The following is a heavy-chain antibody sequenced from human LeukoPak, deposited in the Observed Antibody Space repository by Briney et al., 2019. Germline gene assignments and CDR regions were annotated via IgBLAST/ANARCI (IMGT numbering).Heavy chain of an antibody. Sequence: SETLSLTCAVYGGSFSGYYWSWIRQPPGKGLEWVGEINHSGSTNYNPSLKSRVTISVDTSKNQFSLKLSSVTAADTAVYYCARGSGSYPFDYWGQGTLVTVSS. CDR1: GGSFSGYY. D-gene: IGHD3-10*01. CDR2: INHSGST. V-gene: IGHV4-34*01. J-gene: IGHJ4*02. CDR3: ARGSGSYPFDY.